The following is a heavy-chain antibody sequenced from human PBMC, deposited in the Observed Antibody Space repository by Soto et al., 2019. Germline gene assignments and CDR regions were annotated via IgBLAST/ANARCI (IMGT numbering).Heavy chain of an antibody. Sequence: QVQLVQSGAEVKKPGSSVKVSCKASGGSLSNYGISWVRQAPGQGLEWMGAIIPVFGTPNYAQQFQDRVTVHADESTTTVCMEVRSLTSEDTAVYYCARGDATKIVVTTYYAMDVWGHGTTVTVSS. J-gene: IGHJ6*02. CDR2: IIPVFGTP. V-gene: IGHV1-69*12. CDR3: ARGDATKIVVTTYYAMDV. D-gene: IGHD3-22*01. CDR1: GGSLSNYG.